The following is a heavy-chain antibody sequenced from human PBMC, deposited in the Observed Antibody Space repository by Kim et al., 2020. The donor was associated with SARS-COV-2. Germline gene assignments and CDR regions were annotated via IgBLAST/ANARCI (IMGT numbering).Heavy chain of an antibody. Sequence: GGSLRLSCAASGFTFTSYWMHWVRQAPGKGLVWVSRINSAGSSTTYADAVKGRFTISRDNAKDTLYLQMKSLRAEDTAVYYCTRNRLADCSGGSCLNWFDPWGQGTLVTVSS. CDR1: GFTFTSYW. CDR2: INSAGSST. CDR3: TRNRLADCSGGSCLNWFDP. J-gene: IGHJ5*02. D-gene: IGHD2-15*01. V-gene: IGHV3-74*03.